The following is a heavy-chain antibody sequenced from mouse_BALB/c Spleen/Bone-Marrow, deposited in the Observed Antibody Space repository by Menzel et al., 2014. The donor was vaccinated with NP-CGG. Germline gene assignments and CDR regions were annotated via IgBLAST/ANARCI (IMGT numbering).Heavy chain of an antibody. CDR1: GYSFTGYF. D-gene: IGHD2-4*01. CDR3: ARDYYDYYFDY. Sequence: VQLQQSGPELVKPGASVKISCKAPGYSFTGYFMNWVMQSHGKSLEWIGRINPYNGDTFYNQKFKGKATLTVDKSSSTAHMELRSLASEDSAVYYCARDYYDYYFDYWGQGTTLTVSS. V-gene: IGHV1-20*02. J-gene: IGHJ2*01. CDR2: INPYNGDT.